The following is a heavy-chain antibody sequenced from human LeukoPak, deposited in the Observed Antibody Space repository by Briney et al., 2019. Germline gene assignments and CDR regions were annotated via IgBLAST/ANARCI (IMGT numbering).Heavy chain of an antibody. J-gene: IGHJ4*02. V-gene: IGHV1-69*04. CDR3: ARGNFDWLSYYFDY. D-gene: IGHD3-9*01. Sequence: ASVKVSCKASGGTFSSYAISWVRQAPGQGLEWMGRIIPILGIANYAQKFQGRVTMTRDTSISTAYMELSRLRSDDTAVYYCARGNFDWLSYYFDYWGQGTLVTVSS. CDR2: IIPILGIA. CDR1: GGTFSSYA.